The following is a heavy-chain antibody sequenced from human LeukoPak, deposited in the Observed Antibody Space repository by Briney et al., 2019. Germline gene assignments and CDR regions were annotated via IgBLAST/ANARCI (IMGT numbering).Heavy chain of an antibody. D-gene: IGHD2-8*01. Sequence: SETLSLTCTVSGGSVSSGSYYWSWIRQPPGKGLEWIGYIFYSGSTNYNPSLKSRVTISVDTSKNQFSLKLSSVTAADTAVYYCARDARVCTNGVCYGRDVWGQGTTVTVSS. CDR3: ARDARVCTNGVCYGRDV. V-gene: IGHV4-61*01. J-gene: IGHJ6*02. CDR2: IFYSGST. CDR1: GGSVSSGSYY.